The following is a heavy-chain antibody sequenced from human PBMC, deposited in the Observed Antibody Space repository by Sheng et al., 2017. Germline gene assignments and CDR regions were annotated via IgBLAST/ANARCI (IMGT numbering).Heavy chain of an antibody. CDR3: VRRGLRWSTRGFDY. J-gene: IGHJ4*02. CDR1: GYSFSTYW. V-gene: IGHV5-51*03. CDR2: IYPGDSDT. D-gene: IGHD4-17*01. Sequence: EVQLVQSGAEVKKPGESLKISCRGSGYSFSTYWIAWVRQMPGKGLEWMGIIYPGDSDTRYSPSFQGQVTISADKSINTAYLHWSSLKASDTAMYYCVRRGLRWSTRGFDYWGQGTLVAVSS.